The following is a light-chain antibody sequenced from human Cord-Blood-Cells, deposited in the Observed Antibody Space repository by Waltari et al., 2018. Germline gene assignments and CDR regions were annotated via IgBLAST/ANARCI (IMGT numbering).Light chain of an antibody. CDR3: QQYNTWPFT. J-gene: IGKJ3*01. CDR1: QSVSSN. CDR2: GAS. Sequence: EIVMTQSTDTLSVSPGERATRPCRASQSVSSNLAWYQQKPGQPPRLLIYGASTRATGIPARFSGSGSGTEFTLTISSLPSEDFAVYYCQQYNTWPFTFGPGTKVDIK. V-gene: IGKV3-15*01.